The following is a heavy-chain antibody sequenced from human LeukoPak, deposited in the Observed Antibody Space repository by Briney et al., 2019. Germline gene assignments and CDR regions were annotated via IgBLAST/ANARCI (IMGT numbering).Heavy chain of an antibody. CDR2: IYTSGGT. Sequence: PSETLSLTCTVSGGSISSYYWSWIRQPPGKGLEWIGYIYTSGGTNYNPSLKSRVTISVDTSKNQFSLKLSSVTAADTAVYYCARQHCSSTSCYASYYMDVWGKGTTVTVSS. CDR1: GGSISSYY. J-gene: IGHJ6*03. V-gene: IGHV4-4*09. D-gene: IGHD2-2*01. CDR3: ARQHCSSTSCYASYYMDV.